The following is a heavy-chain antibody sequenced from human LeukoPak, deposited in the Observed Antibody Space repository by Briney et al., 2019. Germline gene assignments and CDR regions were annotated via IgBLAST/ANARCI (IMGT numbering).Heavy chain of an antibody. CDR2: IYYSGST. V-gene: IGHV4-59*08. CDR1: GGSISSYY. J-gene: IGHJ4*02. CDR3: ARGGVPGYYYDSSGYFDY. Sequence: SETLSLICTVSGGSISSYYWSWIRQPPGKGLEWIGYIYYSGSTNYNPSLKSRVTISVDTSKNQFSLKLSSVTAADTAVYYCARGGVPGYYYDSSGYFDYWGQGTLVTVSS. D-gene: IGHD3-22*01.